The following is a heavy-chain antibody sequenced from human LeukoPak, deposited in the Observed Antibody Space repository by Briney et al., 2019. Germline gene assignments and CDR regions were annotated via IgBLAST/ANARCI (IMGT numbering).Heavy chain of an antibody. Sequence: TGGSLRLSCAASGFTFSGSAIHWVRQASGKGLEWVGRIRSRTNSYATAYAASVKGRFTISRDDSKNTAYLQMNSLRAEDTAVYYCAKDPRLPLYYSGSYGIYFDYWGQGTLVTVSS. CDR3: AKDPRLPLYYSGSYGIYFDY. V-gene: IGHV3-73*01. D-gene: IGHD1-26*01. CDR2: IRSRTNSYAT. J-gene: IGHJ4*02. CDR1: GFTFSGSA.